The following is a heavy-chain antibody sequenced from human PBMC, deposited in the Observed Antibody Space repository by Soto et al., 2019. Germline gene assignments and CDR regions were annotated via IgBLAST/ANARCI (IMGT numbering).Heavy chain of an antibody. V-gene: IGHV4-39*01. CDR1: GGSISSSSYY. CDR2: FHYSGST. Sequence: SETLSLTCTVSGGSISSSSYYWDWIRQPPGKGLEWIGSFHYSGSTCYNPSLKSRVTISVDTSKNQFSLKLSSVTAADTAVYYCARSIRYYSDSSGYPDYWGQGTLVTVS. CDR3: ARSIRYYSDSSGYPDY. J-gene: IGHJ4*02. D-gene: IGHD3-22*01.